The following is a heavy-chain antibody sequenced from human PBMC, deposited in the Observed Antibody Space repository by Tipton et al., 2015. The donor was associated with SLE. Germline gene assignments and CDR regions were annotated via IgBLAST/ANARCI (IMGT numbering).Heavy chain of an antibody. D-gene: IGHD6-13*01. CDR1: GGSISSRY. Sequence: TLSLTCTVSGGSISSRYWNWIRQPPGKGLEWIGYIHYSGDTSHNPSLKSRVTLSVDTSKNQFSLKMSSVTAADTAVYYCARDSPGMAAAGWGQGTLVTVSS. CDR3: ARDSPGMAAAG. CDR2: IHYSGDT. V-gene: IGHV4-59*11. J-gene: IGHJ4*02.